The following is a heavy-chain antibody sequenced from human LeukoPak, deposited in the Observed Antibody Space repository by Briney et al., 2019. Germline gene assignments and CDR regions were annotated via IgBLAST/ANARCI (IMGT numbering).Heavy chain of an antibody. J-gene: IGHJ6*03. CDR1: GFTFSSYA. V-gene: IGHV3-30*04. CDR2: ISYDGSNK. CDR3: ARDFYYMDV. Sequence: GGSLRLSCAASGFTFSSYAMHWVRQAPGKGLEWVAVISYDGSNKYYADSVKGRFTISRDNSKNTLYLQMNSLRAEDTAVYYCARDFYYMDVWGKGTTVTVSS.